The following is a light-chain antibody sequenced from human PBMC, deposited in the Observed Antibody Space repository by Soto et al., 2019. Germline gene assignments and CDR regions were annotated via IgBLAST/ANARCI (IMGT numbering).Light chain of an antibody. CDR2: GAS. CDR1: QSISDT. J-gene: IGKJ1*01. CDR3: QQRSNWPWS. V-gene: IGKV3-15*01. Sequence: EIVMTQSPATLSVSPGGRATLSCRASQSISDTLAWYQQKPGQAPRLLIYGASTRATGFPARFSGSGSGTDFTLTISSLEPEDFAVYYCQQRSNWPWSFGQGTKVDIK.